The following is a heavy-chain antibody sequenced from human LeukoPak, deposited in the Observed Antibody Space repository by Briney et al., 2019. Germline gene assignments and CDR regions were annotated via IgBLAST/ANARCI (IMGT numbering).Heavy chain of an antibody. CDR3: AVADNYVGYYYYGMDV. V-gene: IGHV3-23*01. D-gene: IGHD5-24*01. CDR2: ISGSGGST. CDR1: GFTFSSYA. Sequence: GGSLRLSCAASGFTFSSYAMSWVRQAPGKGLEWVSAISGSGGSTYYADSVKGRFTISRDNSKNTLYLQMNSLRAEDTAVYYCAVADNYVGYYYYGMDVWGQGTTVTVPS. J-gene: IGHJ6*02.